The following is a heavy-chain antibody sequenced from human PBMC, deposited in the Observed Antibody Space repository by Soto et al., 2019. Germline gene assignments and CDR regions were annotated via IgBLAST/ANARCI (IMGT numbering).Heavy chain of an antibody. J-gene: IGHJ4*02. V-gene: IGHV3-23*01. Sequence: GGSLRLSCAASGFTFSSYAMSWVRQAPGKGLEWVSAISGSGGSTYYADSVKGRFTISRDNSKNTLYLQMNSLRAEDTAVYYCAKDRHSSGWYLVFGYWGQGTLVTVSS. CDR1: GFTFSSYA. D-gene: IGHD6-19*01. CDR3: AKDRHSSGWYLVFGY. CDR2: ISGSGGST.